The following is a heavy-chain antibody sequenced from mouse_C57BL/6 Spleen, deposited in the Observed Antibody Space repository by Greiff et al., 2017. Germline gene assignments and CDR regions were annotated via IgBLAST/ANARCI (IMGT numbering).Heavy chain of an antibody. V-gene: IGHV1-39*01. J-gene: IGHJ4*01. CDR1: GYSFTDYN. Sequence: VQLKQSGPELVKPGASVTISCKASGYSFTDYNMNWVKQSDGKSLEWIGVINPNYGTTSYNQKLKGKATLTVDQSSSTAYMQLNSLASEDSAGYYCARSEDVYAMDDWGQGTSVTVAS. CDR2: INPNYGTT. CDR3: ARSEDVYAMDD.